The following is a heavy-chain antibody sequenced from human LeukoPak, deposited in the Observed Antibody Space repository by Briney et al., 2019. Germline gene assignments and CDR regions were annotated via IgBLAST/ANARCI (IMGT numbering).Heavy chain of an antibody. CDR1: GFTFSIYG. D-gene: IGHD3-22*01. V-gene: IGHV3-23*01. J-gene: IGHJ4*02. CDR3: ARDSRTKFNDYYDSSGYWAH. CDR2: ISGSGAST. Sequence: GGSLRLSCAASGFTFSIYGMSWVRQAPGKGLEWVSAISGSGASTSYADSVKGRFTISRDNAKNTLYLQMNSLRAEDTAVYYCARDSRTKFNDYYDSSGYWAHWGQGTLVTVSS.